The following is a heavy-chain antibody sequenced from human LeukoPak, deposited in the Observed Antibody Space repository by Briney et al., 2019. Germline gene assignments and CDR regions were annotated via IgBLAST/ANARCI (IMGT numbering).Heavy chain of an antibody. CDR1: GFTFSSHS. V-gene: IGHV3-21*01. CDR3: ARDLSSSISCYSY. D-gene: IGHD2-2*01. Sequence: GGSLRLSCAASGFTFSSHSMNWVRQAPGKGLEWVSSISPSGNYIYYADSVEGRFTISGDNAKNSLYLQMNSLRAEDTAVYYCARDLSSSISCYSYWGQGTLVAVSS. CDR2: ISPSGNYI. J-gene: IGHJ4*02.